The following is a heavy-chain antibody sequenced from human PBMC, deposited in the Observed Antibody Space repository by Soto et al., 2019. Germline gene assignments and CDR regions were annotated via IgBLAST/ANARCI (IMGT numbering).Heavy chain of an antibody. CDR1: GYSFTSYW. Sequence: DSLTISRKGSGYSFTSYWIGLVRQMPGKGLEWMGIIYPGDSDTRYSPSFQGQVTISADKSISTAYLQWSSLKASDTAMYYCARKVFVSGYTDYWGQGTLVTVSS. CDR2: IYPGDSDT. J-gene: IGHJ4*02. V-gene: IGHV5-51*01. CDR3: ARKVFVSGYTDY. D-gene: IGHD3-3*01.